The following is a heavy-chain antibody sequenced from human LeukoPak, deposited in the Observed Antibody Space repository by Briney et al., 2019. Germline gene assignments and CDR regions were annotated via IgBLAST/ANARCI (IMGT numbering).Heavy chain of an antibody. CDR3: AKDCDSLDY. V-gene: IGHV3-48*02. D-gene: IGHD2-21*01. J-gene: IGHJ4*02. Sequence: TGGSLRLSCAASGFTFSRYSMNWVRQAPGKGLEWVSYISISSRTMYYADSVKGRFTISRDNAKNSLYLQMNSLRDDDTAVYYCAKDCDSLDYWGQGTLVTVSS. CDR1: GFTFSRYS. CDR2: ISISSRTM.